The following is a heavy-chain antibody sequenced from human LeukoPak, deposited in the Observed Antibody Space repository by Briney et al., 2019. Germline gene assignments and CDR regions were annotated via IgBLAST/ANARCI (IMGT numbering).Heavy chain of an antibody. J-gene: IGHJ4*02. V-gene: IGHV4-34*01. CDR1: GGPFSGFY. D-gene: IGHD3-16*01. CDR2: INHGGTP. CDR3: ARGGGPPAYYVDF. Sequence: SETLSLTCAVYGGPFSGFYWSWIRQPPGKGLEWIGEINHGGTPNYNTSLKSRVTISVDTSKNQFSLRLTSLTAADTAVYYCARGGGPPAYYVDFWGQGIQVTVCS.